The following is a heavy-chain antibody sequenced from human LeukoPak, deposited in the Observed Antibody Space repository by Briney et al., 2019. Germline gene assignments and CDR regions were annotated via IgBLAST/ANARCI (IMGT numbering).Heavy chain of an antibody. Sequence: GASVKVSCKASGYTFTSYDINWVRQATGQGVEWMGWMNPNSGNTGYAQKFQGRVTITRNTSRSTAYMELSILMSEHTAVYNGARGFLFLAAGYMDGWGKGNTVTVSS. J-gene: IGHJ6*03. V-gene: IGHV1-8*03. D-gene: IGHD3-3*01. CDR2: MNPNSGNT. CDR1: GYTFTSYD. CDR3: ARGFLFLAAGYMDG.